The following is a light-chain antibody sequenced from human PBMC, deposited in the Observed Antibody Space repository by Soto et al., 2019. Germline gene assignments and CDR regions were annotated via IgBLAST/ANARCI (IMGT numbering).Light chain of an antibody. Sequence: IVLTQSPGTLSLSPGERGALSCRASQSVSSNYVAWYQQKPGQAPRLLISGASNRATGTPDRFRGSGSGTDFTLTITRLEPEDFAAYYCHQYGSAPWTFGQGTKVDIK. CDR1: QSVSSNY. CDR2: GAS. J-gene: IGKJ1*01. CDR3: HQYGSAPWT. V-gene: IGKV3-20*01.